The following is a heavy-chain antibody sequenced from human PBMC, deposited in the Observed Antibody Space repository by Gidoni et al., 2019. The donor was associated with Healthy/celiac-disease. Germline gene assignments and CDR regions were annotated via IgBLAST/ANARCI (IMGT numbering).Heavy chain of an antibody. Sequence: EVQLVESGGGLVKPGGSLRLSCAASGFTFSSYSMNWVRQAPGKGLEWVANIKQDGSEKYYVDSEKGRFTISRDNAKNSLYLQMNSLRAEDTAVYYCARVRDSGSHSGAFDIWGQGTMVTVSS. V-gene: IGHV3-7*03. J-gene: IGHJ3*02. D-gene: IGHD1-26*01. CDR3: ARVRDSGSHSGAFDI. CDR1: GFTFSSYS. CDR2: IKQDGSEK.